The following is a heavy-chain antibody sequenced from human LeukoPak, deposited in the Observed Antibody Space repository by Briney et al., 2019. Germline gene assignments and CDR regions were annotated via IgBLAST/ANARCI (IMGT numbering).Heavy chain of an antibody. CDR1: GGSISSGDYY. V-gene: IGHV4-30-4*01. Sequence: PSETLSLTCTVSGGSISSGDYYWSWIRQPPGKGLEWIGYIYYSGSTYYNPSLKSRVTISVDTSKNQFSLKLSSVTAADTAVYYCARDRISLRWTYFDYWGQGTLVTVSS. D-gene: IGHD4-23*01. CDR3: ARDRISLRWTYFDY. J-gene: IGHJ4*02. CDR2: IYYSGST.